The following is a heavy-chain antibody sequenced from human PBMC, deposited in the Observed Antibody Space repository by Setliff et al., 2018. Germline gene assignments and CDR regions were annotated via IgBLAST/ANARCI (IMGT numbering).Heavy chain of an antibody. V-gene: IGHV4-39*07. Sequence: SETLSLTCSVSDVSISDTTYYWAWVRQSPGKGPDWIGEINHSGTTNYDPSLEGRISISVDTSKRQFSLKLTSVTAADMAVYYCRFWSGYYKNDYWAQGTLVTVSS. J-gene: IGHJ4*02. D-gene: IGHD3-3*01. CDR2: INHSGTT. CDR1: DVSISDTTYY. CDR3: RFWSGYYKNDY.